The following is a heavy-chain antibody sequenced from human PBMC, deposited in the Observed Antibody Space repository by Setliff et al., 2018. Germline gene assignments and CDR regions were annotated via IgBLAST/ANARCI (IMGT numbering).Heavy chain of an antibody. V-gene: IGHV7-4-1*02. Sequence: ASVKVSCKTSGYTFTTYAINWVRQAPGQGLEWMGWINTNTGNPTYAQDFTGLFVFSLDTSVSTAYLQISSLKAEDTAVYYCARDLGYCSTTSCHGDWFDPWGQGTLVTVSS. CDR1: GYTFTTYA. D-gene: IGHD2-2*01. CDR3: ARDLGYCSTTSCHGDWFDP. J-gene: IGHJ5*02. CDR2: INTNTGNP.